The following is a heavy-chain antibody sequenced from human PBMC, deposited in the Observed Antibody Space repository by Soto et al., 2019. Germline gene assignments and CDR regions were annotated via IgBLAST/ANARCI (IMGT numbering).Heavy chain of an antibody. CDR3: ARTVGAAYYFDF. V-gene: IGHV4-4*07. CDR2: IYTSGST. D-gene: IGHD1-26*01. Sequence: QVQLQESGPGLVKPSETLSLTCNVSGDSMTKYYWSCIRQPAGKGLEWIGRIYTSGSTNYNPSLKSRVTMSIDTSNNHFSLSLKSVTAADTAMYYCARTVGAAYYFDFWGQGALVTVSS. CDR1: GDSMTKYY. J-gene: IGHJ4*02.